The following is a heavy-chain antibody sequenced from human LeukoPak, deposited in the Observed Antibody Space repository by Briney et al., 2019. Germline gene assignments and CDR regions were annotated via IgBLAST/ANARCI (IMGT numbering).Heavy chain of an antibody. CDR3: ARAAHYDFWSGYYTEYNWFDP. D-gene: IGHD3-3*01. Sequence: GGSLRLSCAASGFTSSSYEMNWVRQAPGKGLEWVSCISSSGSTIYYADSVKGRFTISRDNAKNSLYLQMNSLRAEDTAVYYCARAAHYDFWSGYYTEYNWFDPWGQGTLVTVSS. J-gene: IGHJ5*02. CDR2: ISSSGSTI. CDR1: GFTSSSYE. V-gene: IGHV3-48*03.